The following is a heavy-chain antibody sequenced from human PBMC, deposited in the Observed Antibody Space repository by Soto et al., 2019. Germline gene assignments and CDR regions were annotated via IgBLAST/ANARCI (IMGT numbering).Heavy chain of an antibody. Sequence: PSETLSLTCSVSGDSVSSGSHSWTWIRQPPGKGLEFLGYIYYTGSTNYNPSLKGRVTISVDTSKNQISLQLTSVTAADTAVYYCARTSTGYGHGGYWGHGTLVTVSS. D-gene: IGHD2-15*01. V-gene: IGHV4-61*01. CDR1: GDSVSSGSHS. CDR2: IYYTGST. CDR3: ARTSTGYGHGGY. J-gene: IGHJ4*01.